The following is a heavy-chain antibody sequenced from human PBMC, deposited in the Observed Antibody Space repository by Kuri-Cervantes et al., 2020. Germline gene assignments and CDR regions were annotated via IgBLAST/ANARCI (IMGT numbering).Heavy chain of an antibody. CDR1: GASVSSGSSY. J-gene: IGHJ4*02. D-gene: IGHD4-17*01. CDR3: ARLGDYGDAAFDS. Sequence: SETLSLTCTVSGASVSSGSSYWSWIRQPAGKGLEWLGRIYINGSSRYNPSFKSRVTFSVDKSKNQFSLQLNSVTAADTAVYYCARLGDYGDAAFDSWGQGTLVTVSS. V-gene: IGHV4-61*02. CDR2: IYINGSS.